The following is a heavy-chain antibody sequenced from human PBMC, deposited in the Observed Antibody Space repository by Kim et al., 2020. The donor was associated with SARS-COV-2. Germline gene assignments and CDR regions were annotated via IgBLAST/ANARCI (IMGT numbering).Heavy chain of an antibody. D-gene: IGHD3-22*01. CDR1: GGSISSYY. CDR2: IYYSGST. J-gene: IGHJ2*01. V-gene: IGHV4-59*01. Sequence: SETLSLTCTVSGGSISSYYWSWIRQPPGKGLEWIGYIYYSGSTNYNPSLKSRVTVSVDTSKNQFSLKLSSVTAADTAVYYCARETYYYDSSSHRHWYFDLWGRGTLVTVSS. CDR3: ARETYYYDSSSHRHWYFDL.